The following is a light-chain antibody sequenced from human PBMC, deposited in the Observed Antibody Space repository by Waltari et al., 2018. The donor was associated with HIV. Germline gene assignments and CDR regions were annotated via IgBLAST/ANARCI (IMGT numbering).Light chain of an antibody. V-gene: IGKV3-20*01. CDR2: GAS. CDR1: QSVTGDC. J-gene: IGKJ5*01. CDR3: QQYATSQSRT. Sequence: LVLTQSPGTLSLSPGVSAVLSCRASQSVTGDCFSWYQQRPGQPPSVLIFGASSRATVIPDRFTGRGAGTDFTLTSNRLAPEDSAMYYCQQYATSQSRTFGQGTRLEI.